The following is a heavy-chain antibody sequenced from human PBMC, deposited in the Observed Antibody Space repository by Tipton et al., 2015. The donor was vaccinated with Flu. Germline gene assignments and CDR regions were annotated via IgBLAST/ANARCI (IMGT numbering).Heavy chain of an antibody. CDR3: ARQDFSNYVSDPKNWFDR. CDR2: IYYSGST. V-gene: IGHV4-59*08. J-gene: IGHJ5*02. Sequence: TLSLTCNVSGGSVRRDYWNWIRQPPGKGLEWIGYIYYSGSTKYNPSLKSRVTISVDTSKNQFSLEMRSVTAADMAVYYCARQDFSNYVSDPKNWFDRWGQGTLVTVSS. D-gene: IGHD4-11*01. CDR1: GGSVRRDY.